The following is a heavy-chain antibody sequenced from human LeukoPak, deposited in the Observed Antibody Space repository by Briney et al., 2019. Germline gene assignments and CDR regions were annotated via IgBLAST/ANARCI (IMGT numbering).Heavy chain of an antibody. CDR1: GGSISTSSYY. CDR2: IYYSGTT. Sequence: SETLSLTCTVSGGSISTSSYYWGWIRQPPGKGLEWIGTIYYSGTTYYNPSLKSRVTISVDTSKNQFSLKLSSVTAADTAVYYCASAYSGYDLGAFDIWGQGTMVTVSS. CDR3: ASAYSGYDLGAFDI. J-gene: IGHJ3*02. V-gene: IGHV4-39*01. D-gene: IGHD5-12*01.